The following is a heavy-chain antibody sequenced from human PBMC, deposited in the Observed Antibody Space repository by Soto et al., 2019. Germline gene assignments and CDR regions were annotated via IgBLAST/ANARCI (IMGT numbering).Heavy chain of an antibody. D-gene: IGHD3-22*01. J-gene: IGHJ6*02. CDR1: GFTFSSYG. V-gene: IGHV3-30*18. CDR2: ISYDGSNK. Sequence: QVQLVESGGGVVQTGRSLRLSCAASGFTFSSYGMHWVRKAPGKGLEWEAVISYDGSNKYYADSVKGRFTISRDNSKNTMNLQMNRFRAEDTAVYYCAKDSMVITFVYYYYGMDVRGQVTTVTVS. CDR3: AKDSMVITFVYYYYGMDV.